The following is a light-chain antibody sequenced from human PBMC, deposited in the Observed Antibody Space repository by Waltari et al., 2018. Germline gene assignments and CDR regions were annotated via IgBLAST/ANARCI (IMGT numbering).Light chain of an antibody. V-gene: IGKV1-5*03. J-gene: IGKJ1*01. CDR1: QGINRW. CDR2: KAS. CDR3: QQYNSAPWT. Sequence: DIQMTQSPSSLSASVGHRVTITGRASQGINRWLAGYQQKPGKAPNLLIYKASSLESGVPSRFSGSGSGTDFTLTISSLQPEDFATYYCQQYNSAPWTFGQGTKVEVK.